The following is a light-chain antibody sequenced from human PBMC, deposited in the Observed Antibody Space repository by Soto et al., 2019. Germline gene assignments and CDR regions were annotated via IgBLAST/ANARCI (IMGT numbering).Light chain of an antibody. Sequence: EIVLTQSPGTLSLSPGEGATLSCRAGQSVSSSQLAWYQQKPGQAPRLLVYGASSRATGIPDRFSGSVSGTDFTLTISRLEPEDFAVYSCQHYGNSPLNFGQATRLEIK. J-gene: IGKJ5*01. V-gene: IGKV3-20*01. CDR3: QHYGNSPLN. CDR2: GAS. CDR1: QSVSSSQ.